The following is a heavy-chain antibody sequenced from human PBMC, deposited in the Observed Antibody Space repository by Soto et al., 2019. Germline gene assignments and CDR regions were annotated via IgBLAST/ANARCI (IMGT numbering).Heavy chain of an antibody. J-gene: IGHJ4*02. V-gene: IGHV4-34*01. Sequence: QVQLQQWGAGLLKPSETLSLSCAVYGGSFSGYSWTWIRQPPGKAMEWIGEIFHSVSTTYNPSLNSRVTISVDTSKNQFSLRLSSVTAADTAVYYCARGLRDTILGVVSLDFWTQGTLVTVSS. CDR3: ARGLRDTILGVVSLDF. D-gene: IGHD3-3*01. CDR2: IFHSVST. CDR1: GGSFSGYS.